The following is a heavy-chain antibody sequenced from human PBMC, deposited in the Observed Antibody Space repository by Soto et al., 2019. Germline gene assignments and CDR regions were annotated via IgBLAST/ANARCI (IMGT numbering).Heavy chain of an antibody. V-gene: IGHV3-74*01. CDR1: GFTFSNYW. CDR2: ISSDGGIT. Sequence: EVQLVESGGGLVQPGGSLRLSCAASGFTFSNYWMSWVRQAPGKGLVWVSRISSDGGITSYADSVKCRSTISRDNAKNTLYLQMNSVRDEDTAGYYCAREFVRSFSMDVRVKGTTLTVST. J-gene: IGHJ6*04. CDR3: AREFVRSFSMDV.